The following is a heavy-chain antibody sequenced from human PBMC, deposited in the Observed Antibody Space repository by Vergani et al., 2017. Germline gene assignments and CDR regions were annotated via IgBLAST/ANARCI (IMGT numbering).Heavy chain of an antibody. CDR2: IYYSGST. CDR1: GGSISSSSYY. Sequence: QLQLQESGPGLVKPSETLSLTCTVSGGSISSSSYYWGWIRQPPGKGLEWIGSIYYSGSTYYNPSLKSRVTISVDTSKNQFSLKLSSMTAADTAVYYCARQDIVLMVYAETSFDYWGQGTLVTVSS. CDR3: ARQDIVLMVYAETSFDY. V-gene: IGHV4-39*01. D-gene: IGHD2-8*01. J-gene: IGHJ4*02.